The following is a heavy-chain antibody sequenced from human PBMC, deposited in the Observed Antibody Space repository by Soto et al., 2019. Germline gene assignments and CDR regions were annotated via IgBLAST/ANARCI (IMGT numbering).Heavy chain of an antibody. CDR3: ARDLGGSYYAPVDY. CDR2: ISAYNGNT. D-gene: IGHD1-26*01. J-gene: IGHJ4*02. Sequence: QVQLVQSGAEVKKPGASVKVSCKASGYTFTSYGISWVRQAPGQVLEGMGWISAYNGNTKYAQKIQGGVTTTAAPATSTAYMELRSLRSDDTAVYYCARDLGGSYYAPVDYWGQGTLVTVSS. V-gene: IGHV1-18*01. CDR1: GYTFTSYG.